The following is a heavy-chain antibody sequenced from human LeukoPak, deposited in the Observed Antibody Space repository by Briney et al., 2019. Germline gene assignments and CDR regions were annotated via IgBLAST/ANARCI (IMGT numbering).Heavy chain of an antibody. Sequence: SETLSLTCTVSGGSISSHYWSWIRQPPGKGLEWIGYIYYSGSTNYNPSLKSRVTISVDTSKNQFSLKLSSVTAADTAVYYFARVEKEADSYYYYYMDVWGKGTTVTVSS. J-gene: IGHJ6*03. CDR1: GGSISSHY. D-gene: IGHD6-13*01. CDR2: IYYSGST. CDR3: ARVEKEADSYYYYYMDV. V-gene: IGHV4-59*11.